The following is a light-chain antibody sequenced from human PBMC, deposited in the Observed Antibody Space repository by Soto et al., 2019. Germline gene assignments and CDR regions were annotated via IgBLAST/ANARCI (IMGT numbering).Light chain of an antibody. J-gene: IGLJ2*01. CDR2: EIF. CDR1: TNDVGAFDY. V-gene: IGLV2-14*01. Sequence: QSALTQPASVSASPGQSISISCTGTTNDVGAFDYVSWYQQHPGKPPKLIIYEIFNRPSGVPHRFSGSKSGNSASLTISGLQAEDEADYYCSSYTTNNAHVFGGGTKLTVL. CDR3: SSYTTNNAHV.